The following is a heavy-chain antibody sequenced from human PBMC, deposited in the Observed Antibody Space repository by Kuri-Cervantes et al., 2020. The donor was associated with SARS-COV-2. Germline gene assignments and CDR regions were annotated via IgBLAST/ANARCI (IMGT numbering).Heavy chain of an antibody. D-gene: IGHD4-17*01. CDR3: ARQSRGATATVTTDYYYYGMDV. Sequence: GESLKISCKGSGYSFTSCWIGWVRQMPGKGLEWMGIIYPGDSDTRYSPSFQGQVTISADKSISTAYLQWSSLKASDTAMYYCARQSRGATATVTTDYYYYGMDVWGQGTTVTVSS. J-gene: IGHJ6*01. V-gene: IGHV5-51*01. CDR1: GYSFTSCW. CDR2: IYPGDSDT.